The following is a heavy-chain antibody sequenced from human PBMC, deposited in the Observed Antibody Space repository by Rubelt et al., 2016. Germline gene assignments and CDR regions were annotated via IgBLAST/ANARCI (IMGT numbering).Heavy chain of an antibody. CDR3: ARVLYGDYGGDHYYYYMDV. D-gene: IGHD4-17*01. V-gene: IGHV4-39*07. Sequence: QLQLQESGPGLVKPSETLSLTCTVSDGSISSIAWYWGWIRQPPGKGLEWIGSIYYSGSTSYNPSLMSWVTLSVDTSKNQFSLKLSSVTAADKAVYYCARVLYGDYGGDHYYYYMDVWGKGTTVSVSS. CDR2: IYYSGST. J-gene: IGHJ6*03. CDR1: DGSISSIAWY.